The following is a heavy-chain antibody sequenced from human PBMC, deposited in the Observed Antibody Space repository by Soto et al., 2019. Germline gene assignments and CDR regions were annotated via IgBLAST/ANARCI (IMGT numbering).Heavy chain of an antibody. Sequence: EVQLVESGGGLVQPRGSLRLSCAASGFSFSTYWMNWVRQAPGKGLEWVAIIKKDGSEKLYVDSVKGRFTISRDNARNSLYLEMYSLRGEDTAVYYCVTGGGWQPDFWGQGTLVTVSS. CDR1: GFSFSTYW. D-gene: IGHD2-15*01. CDR2: IKKDGSEK. V-gene: IGHV3-7*01. CDR3: VTGGGWQPDF. J-gene: IGHJ4*02.